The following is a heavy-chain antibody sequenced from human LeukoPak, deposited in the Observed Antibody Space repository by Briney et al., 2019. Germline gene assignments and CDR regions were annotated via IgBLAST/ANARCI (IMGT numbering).Heavy chain of an antibody. CDR2: IRYDGGNK. J-gene: IGHJ3*02. CDR1: GFTFSSYG. CDR3: SKDRATVTTPGTSDDAFDI. D-gene: IGHD4-17*01. Sequence: PGGSLRLSCAASGFTFSSYGMHWVRQAPGKGLEWVAFIRYDGGNKYYADSVKGRFTISRDNSKNTLYLQMNSLRAEDTAVYYCSKDRATVTTPGTSDDAFDIWGQGTMVTVSS. V-gene: IGHV3-30*02.